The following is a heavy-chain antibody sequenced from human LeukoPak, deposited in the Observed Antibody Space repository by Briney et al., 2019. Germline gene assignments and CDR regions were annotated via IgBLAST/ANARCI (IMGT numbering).Heavy chain of an antibody. D-gene: IGHD1-7*01. V-gene: IGHV4-31*03. CDR1: GGSISSGDYY. CDR3: ARAYLELREAYYYGMDV. J-gene: IGHJ6*02. CDR2: IYYSGST. Sequence: SQTLSLTCTVSGGSISSGDYYWSWIRQHPGKGLEWIGYIYYSGSTYYNPSLKSRATISLDTSKKQFSLKLSSVTAADTAVYYCARAYLELREAYYYGMDVWGQGTTVTVSS.